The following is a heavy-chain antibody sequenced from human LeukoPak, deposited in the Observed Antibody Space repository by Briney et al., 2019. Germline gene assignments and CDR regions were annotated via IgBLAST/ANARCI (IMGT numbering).Heavy chain of an antibody. CDR1: GGSLSNYY. J-gene: IGHJ5*02. Sequence: SETLSLTCTVSGGSLSNYYWNWIRQPAGKGLEWIGRIYTSGTTNYNPSLRSRVTMSVDTSKNQISLKVSSVTAADTAVYYCARCPVDGSDSSGRRWFVPWGQGTLVTVSS. CDR2: IYTSGTT. D-gene: IGHD3-22*01. V-gene: IGHV4-4*07. CDR3: ARCPVDGSDSSGRRWFVP.